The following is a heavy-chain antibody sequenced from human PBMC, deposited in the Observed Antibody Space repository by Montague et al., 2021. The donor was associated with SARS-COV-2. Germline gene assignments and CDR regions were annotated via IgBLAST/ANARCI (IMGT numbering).Heavy chain of an antibody. Sequence: SETLSLTCTVSGGSISTYYWSWIRQPPEKGLEWIGYIYYSGSTNYSPSLKSRVTISVDTSKNQFSLKLSSVTAADTAVYYCARDGYNAHQNYWYFDLWGRGTLVTVSS. V-gene: IGHV4-59*08. J-gene: IGHJ2*01. D-gene: IGHD5-24*01. CDR1: GGSISTYY. CDR2: IYYSGST. CDR3: ARDGYNAHQNYWYFDL.